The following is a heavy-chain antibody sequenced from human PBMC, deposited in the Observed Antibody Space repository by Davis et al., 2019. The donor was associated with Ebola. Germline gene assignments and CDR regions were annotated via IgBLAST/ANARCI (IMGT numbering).Heavy chain of an antibody. V-gene: IGHV4-4*07. CDR2: IYTSGST. J-gene: IGHJ5*02. Sequence: PSETLSLTCTVSGGSISSYYWSWIRQPAGKGLEWIGRIYTSGSTNYNPSLKSRVTMSVDTSKNQFSLKLSSVTAADTANYYCATNSSSSPWFDPWGQGKMVIVSS. D-gene: IGHD6-6*01. CDR1: GGSISSYY. CDR3: ATNSSSSPWFDP.